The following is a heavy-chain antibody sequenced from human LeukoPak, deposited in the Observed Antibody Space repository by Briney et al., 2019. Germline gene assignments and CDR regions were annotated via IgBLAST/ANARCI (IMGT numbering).Heavy chain of an antibody. D-gene: IGHD3-10*01. Sequence: PSETLSLTCAVSGDSISSGYYWGWIRQPPGRGLEWIGSIYYSGSTNYNPSLKSRVTISVDTSKNQFSLKLSSVTAADTAVYYCARGHYEFGELANWFDPWGQGTLVTVSS. CDR3: ARGHYEFGELANWFDP. V-gene: IGHV4-38-2*01. CDR1: GDSISSGYY. CDR2: IYYSGST. J-gene: IGHJ5*02.